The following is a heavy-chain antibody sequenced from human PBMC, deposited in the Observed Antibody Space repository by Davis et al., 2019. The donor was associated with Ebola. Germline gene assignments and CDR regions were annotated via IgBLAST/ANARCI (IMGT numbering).Heavy chain of an antibody. D-gene: IGHD3-10*01. V-gene: IGHV3-66*01. CDR1: GFTVSSNY. CDR3: ARDMWGSGYYYYGMDV. CDR2: IYSGGST. J-gene: IGHJ6*02. Sequence: GESLKISCAASGFTVSSNYMSWVRQAPGKGLEWVSVIYSGGSTYYADSVTGRFTISRDNSKNTLYLQMNSLRAEDTAVYYCARDMWGSGYYYYGMDVWGQGTTVTVSS.